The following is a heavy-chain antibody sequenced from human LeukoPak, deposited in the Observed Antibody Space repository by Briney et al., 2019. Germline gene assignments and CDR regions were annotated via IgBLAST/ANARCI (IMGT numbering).Heavy chain of an antibody. Sequence: TGGSLRLSCAASGFTFSSYAMHWVRQAPGKGLEWVAVISYDGSNKYYADSVKGRFTISRDNSKNTLYLQMNSLRPEDTAVYYCTRDPLSSSQRGYFDYWGQGTLVTVSS. CDR1: GFTFSSYA. CDR3: TRDPLSSSQRGYFDY. CDR2: ISYDGSNK. D-gene: IGHD6-13*01. J-gene: IGHJ4*02. V-gene: IGHV3-30-3*01.